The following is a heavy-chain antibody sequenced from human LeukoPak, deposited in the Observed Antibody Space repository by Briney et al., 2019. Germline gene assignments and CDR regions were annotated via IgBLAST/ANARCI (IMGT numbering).Heavy chain of an antibody. CDR1: RFTFSNYA. V-gene: IGHV3-23*01. CDR2: ISGSGDST. D-gene: IGHD2-15*01. J-gene: IGHJ4*02. CDR3: TKAAWGCSGGSCFVAYFDN. Sequence: GGSLRLSCAASRFTFSNYAVSWVRQAPGKGLEWVSGISGSGDSTYYADSVKGRFTISRDNSKNTLYLQMNSLRAEDTAVYYCTKAAWGCSGGSCFVAYFDNWGQGTPVTVSS.